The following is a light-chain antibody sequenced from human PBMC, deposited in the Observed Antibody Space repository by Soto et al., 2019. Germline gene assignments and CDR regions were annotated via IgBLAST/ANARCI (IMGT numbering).Light chain of an antibody. CDR2: GAA. J-gene: IGKJ3*01. V-gene: IGKV3-20*01. CDR1: QGISHY. Sequence: EIVLTQSPGTLSLSPGERATLSCRANQGISHYLAWYQQKPGQSPRLLIYGAASRAIGIPDRFNGSGSETTFTLTISRLQPEDFALYYCQQYNGSPFTFGPGTKVDIK. CDR3: QQYNGSPFT.